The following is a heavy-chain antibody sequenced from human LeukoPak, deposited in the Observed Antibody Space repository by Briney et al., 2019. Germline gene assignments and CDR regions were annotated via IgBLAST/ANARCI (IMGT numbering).Heavy chain of an antibody. CDR3: ARQSSRYGDYGRFDY. Sequence: SETLSLTCTVSGYSISSGYYWGWIRQSPGKGLEWIGSIYHSGRSYYNPSLKSRVTISVDTSKNQFSLKLSSVTAADTAVYYCARQSSRYGDYGRFDYWGQGTLVTVSS. CDR2: IYHSGRS. J-gene: IGHJ4*02. D-gene: IGHD4-17*01. CDR1: GYSISSGYY. V-gene: IGHV4-38-2*02.